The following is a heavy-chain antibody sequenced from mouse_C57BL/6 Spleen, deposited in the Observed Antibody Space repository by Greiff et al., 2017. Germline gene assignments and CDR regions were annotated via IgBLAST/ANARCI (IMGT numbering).Heavy chain of an antibody. CDR3: ARVQFITTVVDWYFDV. CDR1: GYAFSSSW. V-gene: IGHV1-82*01. Sequence: VQGVESGPELVKPGASVKISCKASGYAFSSSWMNWVKQRPGKGLEWIGRIYPGDGDTNYNGKFKGKATLTADKSSSTAYMQLSSLTSEDSAVYFCARVQFITTVVDWYFDVWGTGTTVTVSS. D-gene: IGHD1-1*01. J-gene: IGHJ1*03. CDR2: IYPGDGDT.